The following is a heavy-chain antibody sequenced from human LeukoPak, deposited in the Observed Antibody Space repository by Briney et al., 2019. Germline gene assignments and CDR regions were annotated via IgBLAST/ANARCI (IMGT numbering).Heavy chain of an antibody. Sequence: GRSLRLSCAASGPTFSNYGFHWVRQAPGKGLEWVTVISFDGSSKYYADSVKGRFTISRDNSKNTVYLQMNSLRAEDTAVYCCATDQDWGVLNNRGQGTLVTVSS. CDR1: GPTFSNYG. V-gene: IGHV3-30*03. D-gene: IGHD7-27*01. CDR2: ISFDGSSK. J-gene: IGHJ1*01. CDR3: ATDQDWGVLNN.